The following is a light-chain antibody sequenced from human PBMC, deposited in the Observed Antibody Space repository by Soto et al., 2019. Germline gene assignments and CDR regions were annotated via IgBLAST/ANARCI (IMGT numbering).Light chain of an antibody. V-gene: IGLV4-69*01. CDR3: QTWGTGVVL. CDR2: LNSDGSH. CDR1: SGHSSYA. J-gene: IGLJ2*01. Sequence: QSVLTQSPSASASLGASVKLTCTLSSGHSSYAIAWHQQQPEKGPRYLMKLNSDGSHSKGDGSPDRFSGSSAGAERYLTISGLQSEDEADYYCQTWGTGVVLFRGGIKLTVL.